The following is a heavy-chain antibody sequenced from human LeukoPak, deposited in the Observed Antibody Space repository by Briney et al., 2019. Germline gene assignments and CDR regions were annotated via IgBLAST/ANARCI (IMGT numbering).Heavy chain of an antibody. CDR2: ISTSSSYI. CDR3: ARAAGGYNYGPFDH. Sequence: GGSLRLSCAASGFTLSTYNINWVRQAPGKGLEWVSSISTSSSYIYYADSVKGRFTISRDNANNSLYLQMHSLRAEDTAVYYCARAAGGYNYGPFDHWGQGTLVTVSS. CDR1: GFTLSTYN. V-gene: IGHV3-21*01. J-gene: IGHJ4*02. D-gene: IGHD5-18*01.